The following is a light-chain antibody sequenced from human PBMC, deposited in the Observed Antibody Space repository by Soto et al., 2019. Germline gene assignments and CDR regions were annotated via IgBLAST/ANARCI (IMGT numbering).Light chain of an antibody. Sequence: QSVLTQPASVSGTPGQSITMSCTGTSSDVGGYNYVSWYQQHPGKAPKLLIYAVSNRPSGVSNRFSGSKSGNTASLTISGLQAEDEADYYGSSYTSSSTLLYVFGAGTKVTVL. CDR1: SSDVGGYNY. J-gene: IGLJ1*01. CDR3: SSYTSSSTLLYV. V-gene: IGLV2-14*01. CDR2: AVS.